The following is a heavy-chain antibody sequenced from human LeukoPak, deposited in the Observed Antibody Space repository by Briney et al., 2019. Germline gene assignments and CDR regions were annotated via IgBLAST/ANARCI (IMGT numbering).Heavy chain of an antibody. J-gene: IGHJ4*02. D-gene: IGHD6-13*01. Sequence: ASVKVSCKASGYTFTSYYMHWVRQAPGQGLEWMGIINPSGGSTIYAQKFQGRVTMTEDTSTDTAYMELSSLRSEDTAVYYCATGRAGTLDYWGQGTLVTVSS. V-gene: IGHV1-46*01. CDR1: GYTFTSYY. CDR2: INPSGGST. CDR3: ATGRAGTLDY.